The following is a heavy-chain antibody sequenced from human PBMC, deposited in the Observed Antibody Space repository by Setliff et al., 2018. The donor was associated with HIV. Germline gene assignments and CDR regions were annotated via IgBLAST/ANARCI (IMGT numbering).Heavy chain of an antibody. D-gene: IGHD3-22*01. CDR1: GGSISSHY. CDR2: MYYSGST. Sequence: PSETLSLTCTVSGGSISSHYWSWIRQPPGKGLEWIGYMYYSGSTNYNPSLKSRVTISVDTSKNQFSLKLSSVTAADTAVYYCARSPVFRRYYDSSGYYFDYWGQGTLVTVSS. V-gene: IGHV4-59*11. J-gene: IGHJ4*02. CDR3: ARSPVFRRYYDSSGYYFDY.